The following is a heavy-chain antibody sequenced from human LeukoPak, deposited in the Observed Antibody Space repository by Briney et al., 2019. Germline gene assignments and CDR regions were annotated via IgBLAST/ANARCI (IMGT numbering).Heavy chain of an antibody. D-gene: IGHD2-15*01. J-gene: IGHJ4*02. CDR3: ARVVGYCSGGSCYATNIDY. V-gene: IGHV1-2*02. CDR1: GYTFTGYY. CDR2: INPNSGGT. Sequence: GASVKVSCKASGYTFTGYYMHWVRQAPGQGLEWMGWINPNSGGTNYAQKFQGRVTMTRDTSTSTVYMELSSLRSEDTAVYYCARVVGYCSGGSCYATNIDYWGQGTLVAVSS.